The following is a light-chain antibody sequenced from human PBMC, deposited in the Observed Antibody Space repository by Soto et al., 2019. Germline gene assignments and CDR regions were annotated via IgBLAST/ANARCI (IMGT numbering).Light chain of an antibody. Sequence: EIVFTQSPVTLSFSPGERVTLSCRASQSVNTYLTWHQQKPGQAPRLLIYDTSNRPTGIPPRFNGSGSERDFTLTISSLEPEDSAVYYCQQRSSWPLTFGGGTKVDIK. CDR3: QQRSSWPLT. CDR1: QSVNTY. V-gene: IGKV3-11*02. J-gene: IGKJ4*01. CDR2: DTS.